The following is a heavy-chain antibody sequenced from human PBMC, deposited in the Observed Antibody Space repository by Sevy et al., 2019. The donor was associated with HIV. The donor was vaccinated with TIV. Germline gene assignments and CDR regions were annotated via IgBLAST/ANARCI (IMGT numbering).Heavy chain of an antibody. CDR2: ISSSGSTI. CDR3: ARSPPGRIAAAGRVSYYFDY. V-gene: IGHV3-11*01. CDR1: GFTFSDYY. D-gene: IGHD6-13*01. J-gene: IGHJ4*02. Sequence: GGSLRLSCAASGFTFSDYYMSWIRQAPGKGLEWVSYISSSGSTIYYADSVKGRFTISRDNAKNSLYLQMNSLRAEDMAVYYCARSPPGRIAAAGRVSYYFDYWGQGTLVTVSS.